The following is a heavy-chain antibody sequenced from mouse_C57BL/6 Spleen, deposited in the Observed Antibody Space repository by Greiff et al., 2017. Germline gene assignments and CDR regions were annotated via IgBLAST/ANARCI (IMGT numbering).Heavy chain of an antibody. D-gene: IGHD1-1*01. CDR3: ARYVGSSSPYYFDY. J-gene: IGHJ2*01. V-gene: IGHV1-82*01. Sequence: QVQLQQSGPELVKPGASVKISCKASGYAFSGSWMNWVKQRPGKGLEWIGRIYPGDGDTNYNGKFKGKATLTADKSSSTAYMQLSSLTSEDSAVYFCARYVGSSSPYYFDYWGQGTTLTVSS. CDR2: IYPGDGDT. CDR1: GYAFSGSW.